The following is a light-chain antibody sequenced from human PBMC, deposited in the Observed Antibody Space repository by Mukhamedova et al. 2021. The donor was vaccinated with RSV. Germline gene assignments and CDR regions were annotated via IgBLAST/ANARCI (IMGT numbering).Light chain of an antibody. V-gene: IGKV1-39*01. CDR3: QQSSCIVWT. CDR2: SAS. Sequence: KWYQRRVHGEAPKLLIYSASILESGVPSRFSGSGTGTNFSLTVSSLQTEDLATYYCQQSSCIVWTFGQGTKVEIK. J-gene: IGKJ1*01.